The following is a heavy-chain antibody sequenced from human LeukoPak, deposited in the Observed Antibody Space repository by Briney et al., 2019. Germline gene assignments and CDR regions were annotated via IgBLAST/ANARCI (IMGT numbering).Heavy chain of an antibody. Sequence: GRSLRLSCAASGLTFHNYAMHWVRQAPGKGLEWLSIISWNSGYIVYADSVKGRFTISRDNDKKSLDLQMNSLRAEDTAFYYCAKVRGTYSSGYFFDYWGQGTLVTVCS. CDR2: ISWNSGYI. J-gene: IGHJ4*02. D-gene: IGHD6-19*01. V-gene: IGHV3-9*01. CDR1: GLTFHNYA. CDR3: AKVRGTYSSGYFFDY.